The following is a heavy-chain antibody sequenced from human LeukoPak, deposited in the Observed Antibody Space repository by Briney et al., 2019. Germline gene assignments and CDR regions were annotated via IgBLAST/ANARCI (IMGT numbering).Heavy chain of an antibody. CDR3: AKDADTATIIYWYFDL. CDR1: GFTLSSFG. V-gene: IGHV3-30*18. J-gene: IGHJ2*01. D-gene: IGHD5-18*01. CDR2: ISDDGSNT. Sequence: QTGGSLRLSCTASGFTLSSFGMDWVRQAPGKGLEWVAVISDDGSNTYYADSVKGRFTISRDNSKNTLYLQLNSLRTEDTAVYYCAKDADTATIIYWYFDLWGRGTLVTVSS.